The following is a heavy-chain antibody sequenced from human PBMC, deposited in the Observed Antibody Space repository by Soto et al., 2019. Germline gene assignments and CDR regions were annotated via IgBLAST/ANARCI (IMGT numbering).Heavy chain of an antibody. J-gene: IGHJ5*02. CDR1: GGSISSGGYY. CDR3: AADLAPTDPYNWFEP. Sequence: SETLSLTCTVSGGSISSGGYYWSWIRQHPGKGLEWIGYIYYSGSTYYNPSLKSRVTISVDTSKNQFSLKLSSVTAADTAVYYCAADLAPTDPYNWFEPWGQGTLVTVSS. D-gene: IGHD1-1*01. V-gene: IGHV4-31*03. CDR2: IYYSGST.